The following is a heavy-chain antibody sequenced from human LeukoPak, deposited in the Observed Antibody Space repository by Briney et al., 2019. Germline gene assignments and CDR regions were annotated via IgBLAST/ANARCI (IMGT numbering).Heavy chain of an antibody. CDR3: AKDLLRIYWRTFDS. V-gene: IGHV3-23*01. Sequence: GGSLRLSCVASGFPFSNYAMSWVRQAPGKGLESVSVISGDGGTTYYADSVKGRFTISRDNSKNTLYLQMTNLRAEDTAVYFCAKDLLRIYWRTFDSWGQGALVIVSS. D-gene: IGHD3-10*01. CDR2: ISGDGGTT. CDR1: GFPFSNYA. J-gene: IGHJ4*02.